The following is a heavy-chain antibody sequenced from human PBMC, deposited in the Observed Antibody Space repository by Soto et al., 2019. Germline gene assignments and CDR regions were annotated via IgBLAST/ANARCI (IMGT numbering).Heavy chain of an antibody. CDR1: GFTFSSYA. Sequence: EVQLLESGGGLVQPGGSLRLSCAASGFTFSSYAMSWVRQAPGKGLEWVSTISGSGGGIYYADSVKGRFTISRDNSKNALDLQMNSVRDEDKDVDYCAKRNLVVRPPFDYWGQGTLVTVSS. V-gene: IGHV3-23*01. CDR3: AKRNLVVRPPFDY. D-gene: IGHD2-15*01. J-gene: IGHJ4*02. CDR2: ISGSGGGI.